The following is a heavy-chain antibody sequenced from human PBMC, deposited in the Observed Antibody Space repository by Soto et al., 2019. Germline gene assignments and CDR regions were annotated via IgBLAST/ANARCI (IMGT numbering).Heavy chain of an antibody. CDR1: GFSFDGYG. CDR3: ARTRPYYGSGSYYNMDV. D-gene: IGHD3-10*01. CDR2: INWGGGTT. J-gene: IGHJ6*02. Sequence: EVQLVESGGGVLRPGGSLRPSCVGSGFSFDGYGMSWVRQAPGKGLEWVSGINWGGGTTSYADSVRGRFIISRDNAKNSLYLQMSSLRAEDTALYYCARTRPYYGSGSYYNMDVWGQGTMVTVSS. V-gene: IGHV3-20*04.